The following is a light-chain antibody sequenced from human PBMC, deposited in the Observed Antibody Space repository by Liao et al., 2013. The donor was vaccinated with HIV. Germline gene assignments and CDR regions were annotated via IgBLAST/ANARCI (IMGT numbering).Light chain of an antibody. V-gene: IGLV3-1*01. Sequence: SFELTQPPSVSVSPGQTATITCSGSRLGAKYVCWYQQKPGQSPVLVMYQDNRRPSGIPERFSGYNSGNTATLIISGAQPLDEADYYCQAWDSSTNYVFGTGTKVTVL. CDR2: QDN. CDR3: QAWDSSTNYV. J-gene: IGLJ1*01. CDR1: RLGAKY.